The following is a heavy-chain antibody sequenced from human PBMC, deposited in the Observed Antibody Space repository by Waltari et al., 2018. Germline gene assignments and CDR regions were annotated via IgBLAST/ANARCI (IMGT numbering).Heavy chain of an antibody. CDR2: IRSKAYGGTT. CDR1: GFTFGDYA. V-gene: IGHV3-49*03. Sequence: EVQLVESGGGLVQPGRSLRLSCTASGFTFGDYAMSWFRQAPGKGLEWVGFIRSKAYGGTTEYAASVKGRFTISRDDSKSIAYLQMNSLKTEDTAVYYCTRDRSVVVTPWSDAFDIWGQGTMVTVSS. CDR3: TRDRSVVVTPWSDAFDI. J-gene: IGHJ3*02. D-gene: IGHD2-21*02.